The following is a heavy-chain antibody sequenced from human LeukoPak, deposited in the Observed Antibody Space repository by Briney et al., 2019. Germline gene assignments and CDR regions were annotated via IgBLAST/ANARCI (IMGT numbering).Heavy chain of an antibody. D-gene: IGHD2-8*02. J-gene: IGHJ4*02. V-gene: IGHV4-38-2*01. CDR2: IYHDETT. Sequence: SETLSLTCAVSGSSLSSDYYWGWVRQPPGKGLEWVGSIYHDETTYYNPSLKRRVTISLVMSKKQFSLMLASVTAADTAIYYCANTDTEDFFDSWGQGVLVTVSS. CDR3: ANTDTEDFFDS. CDR1: GSSLSSDYY.